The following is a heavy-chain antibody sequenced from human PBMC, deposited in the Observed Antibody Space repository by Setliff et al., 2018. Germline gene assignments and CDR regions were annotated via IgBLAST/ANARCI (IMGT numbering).Heavy chain of an antibody. Sequence: ASVKVSCKASGYTFTSYAMNWVRQAPGQGLEWMGWINTNTGNPTYAQGFTGRFVFSLDTSVSTAYLQISSLKAEDIAVYYCARGDFWVVGGAFDIWGQGTMVTVSS. V-gene: IGHV7-4-1*02. CDR1: GYTFTSYA. D-gene: IGHD3-3*01. CDR2: INTNTGNP. CDR3: ARGDFWVVGGAFDI. J-gene: IGHJ3*02.